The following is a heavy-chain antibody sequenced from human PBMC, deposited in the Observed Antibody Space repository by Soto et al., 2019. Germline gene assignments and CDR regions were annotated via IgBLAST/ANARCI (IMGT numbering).Heavy chain of an antibody. CDR2: IKQDGSEK. CDR3: ARDSFWSGYYSLHELHYMDV. D-gene: IGHD3-3*01. J-gene: IGHJ6*03. CDR1: GFTFSSYW. V-gene: IGHV3-7*01. Sequence: GGSLRLSCAASGFTFSSYWMSWVRQAPGKGLEWVANIKQDGSEKYYVDSVKGRFTISRDNAKNSLYLQMNSLRAEDTAVYYCARDSFWSGYYSLHELHYMDVWGKGTTVTVSS.